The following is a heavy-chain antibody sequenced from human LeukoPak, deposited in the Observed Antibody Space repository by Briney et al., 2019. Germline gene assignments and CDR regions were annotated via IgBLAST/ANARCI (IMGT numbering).Heavy chain of an antibody. J-gene: IGHJ3*02. D-gene: IGHD3-3*01. Sequence: GGSLRLSCAASGFTFSSYRMNWVRQAPGKALEWVSSICSSSSHIYYADSVKGRFTISRDNAKNSLYLQMNSLRAEDTAVYYCARDGDFWSGYYAADDAFDIWGQGTMVTVSS. CDR1: GFTFSSYR. CDR3: ARDGDFWSGYYAADDAFDI. V-gene: IGHV3-21*01. CDR2: ICSSSSHI.